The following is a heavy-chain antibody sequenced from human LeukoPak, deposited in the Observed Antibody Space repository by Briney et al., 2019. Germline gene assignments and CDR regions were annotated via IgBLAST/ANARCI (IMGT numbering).Heavy chain of an antibody. D-gene: IGHD2-15*01. J-gene: IGHJ4*02. CDR3: ARVVCTGGSCFQNDY. CDR1: GFTFSNFE. V-gene: IGHV3-48*03. CDR2: INTGATSE. Sequence: GGSLRLSCTASGFTFSNFEMNWVRQAQGKGMQWLAYINTGATSEYYADSVKGRITISRDNAKNSLYLQMNSLRVEDTSIYYCARVVCTGGSCFQNDYWGQGTLVTVSS.